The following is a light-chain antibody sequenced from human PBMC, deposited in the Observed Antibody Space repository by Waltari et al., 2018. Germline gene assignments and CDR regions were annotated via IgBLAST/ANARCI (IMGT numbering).Light chain of an antibody. CDR1: SIYFGYYYF. CDR2: DVT. CDR3: ASYRSTTISVV. J-gene: IGLJ2*01. Sequence: QSALTQPASVSGSPGQSITIPCTRTSIYFGYYYFFPWYRQHPGKGPKLIISDVTNRPSGISNRFSGSKSGNTASLTISGLQTEDEADYYCASYRSTTISVVFGGGTKLTVL. V-gene: IGLV2-14*03.